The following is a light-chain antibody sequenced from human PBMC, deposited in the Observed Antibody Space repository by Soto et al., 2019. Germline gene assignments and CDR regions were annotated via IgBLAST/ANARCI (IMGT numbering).Light chain of an antibody. CDR1: QSIRYY. J-gene: IGKJ1*01. CDR3: QHHNSYSQT. CDR2: SAS. V-gene: IGKV1-5*01. Sequence: DIQLTQSPPTLSASVGDRVTITCRASQSIRYYLAWYQQMPGKAPKLLIYSASSLQSGVPSRFSGSGSGTEFTLTISSLQPDDFATYFCQHHNSYSQTFGQGTKVDIK.